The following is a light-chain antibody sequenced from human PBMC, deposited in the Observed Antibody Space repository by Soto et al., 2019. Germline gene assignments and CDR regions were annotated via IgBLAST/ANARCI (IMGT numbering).Light chain of an antibody. V-gene: IGKV3-11*01. CDR3: QQYSSYSLT. CDR2: DAS. J-gene: IGKJ4*01. CDR1: QSVSSY. Sequence: EIVLTQSPATLSLSPGERAALSCRASQSVSSYLAWYQQKPGQAPRLLIYDASNRATGIPARFSGGGSGTDFTLTISSLEPEDFAVYYCQQYSSYSLTFGGGTKVEIK.